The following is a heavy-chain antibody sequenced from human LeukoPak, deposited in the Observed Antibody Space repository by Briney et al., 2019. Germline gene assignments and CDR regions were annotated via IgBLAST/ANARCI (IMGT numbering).Heavy chain of an antibody. V-gene: IGHV4-59*01. CDR2: IYNSGST. D-gene: IGHD1-26*01. J-gene: IGHJ4*02. CDR3: VRDRELTY. Sequence: PGGSLRLSCAASGFTFSSYAMHWVRQAPGKGLEWIGYIYNSGSTIYNPSLRSRVTISVDTSKNQFSLKLNSVTAADTAVYYCVRDRELTYWSQGTLVTVSS. CDR1: GFTFSSYA.